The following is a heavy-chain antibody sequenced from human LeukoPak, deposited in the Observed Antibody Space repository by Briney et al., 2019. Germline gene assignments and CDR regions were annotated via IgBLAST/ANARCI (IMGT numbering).Heavy chain of an antibody. D-gene: IGHD6-19*01. J-gene: IGHJ4*02. CDR1: GGSFSGYY. Sequence: SETLSLTCAVYGGSFSGYYWSWIRQPPGKGLEWIGEINHSGSTNYNPSLKSRVTISVDTSKNQFSLQLNSVTPEDTAVYYCARSHGYSSGWERGVFDYWGQGTLVTVSS. CDR2: INHSGST. CDR3: ARSHGYSSGWERGVFDY. V-gene: IGHV4-34*01.